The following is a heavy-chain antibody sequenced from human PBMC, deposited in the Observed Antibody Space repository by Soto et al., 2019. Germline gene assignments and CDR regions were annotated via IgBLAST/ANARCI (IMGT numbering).Heavy chain of an antibody. D-gene: IGHD3-3*01. J-gene: IGHJ4*02. Sequence: ASVKVSCKASGYAFTSYAMHWVRHAPGQRLEWMGWINAGNGNTKYSQKFQGRVTITRDTSASTAYMELSSLRSEDTAVYYCARSTIFGVVIINGPLDYWGQGTMVTVSS. CDR3: ARSTIFGVVIINGPLDY. V-gene: IGHV1-3*01. CDR1: GYAFTSYA. CDR2: INAGNGNT.